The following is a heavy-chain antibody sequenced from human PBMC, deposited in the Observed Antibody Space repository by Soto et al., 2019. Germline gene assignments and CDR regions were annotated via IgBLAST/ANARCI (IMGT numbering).Heavy chain of an antibody. D-gene: IGHD6-19*01. CDR1: GGTFSSYT. Sequence: QVQLVQSGAEVKKPGSSVKVSCKASGGTFSSYTISWVRQAPGQGLEWMGRIIPILGIANYAQKFQGRVTITADKSTSTAYMGLSSLRSEDTAVYYCARGQYSSGWRSYGMDVWGQGTTVTVSS. CDR3: ARGQYSSGWRSYGMDV. J-gene: IGHJ6*02. V-gene: IGHV1-69*02. CDR2: IIPILGIA.